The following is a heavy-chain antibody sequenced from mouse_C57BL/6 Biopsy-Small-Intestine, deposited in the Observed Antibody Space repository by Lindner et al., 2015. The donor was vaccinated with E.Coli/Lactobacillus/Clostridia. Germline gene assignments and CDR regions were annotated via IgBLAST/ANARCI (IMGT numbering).Heavy chain of an antibody. Sequence: VQLQESGAELARPGASVKLSCKATGYTFTGYWMHWVKQRPGQGLEWIGMIHPNSGSTNYNEKFKSKATLTVDKSSSTAYMQLSSLTSEDSAVYYCAWGYSSWFAYWGQGTLVTVSA. CDR1: GYTFTGYW. CDR2: IHPNSGST. J-gene: IGHJ3*01. V-gene: IGHV1-64*01. CDR3: AWGYSSWFAY.